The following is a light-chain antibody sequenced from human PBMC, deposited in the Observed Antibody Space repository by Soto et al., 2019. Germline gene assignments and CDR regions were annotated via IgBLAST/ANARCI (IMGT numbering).Light chain of an antibody. CDR2: GAS. Sequence: EIVLTQSPGTLSLPPGEGATLSCRASQIVRSTYLAWFQQKPGQAPRLXXYGASTRATGIPDRFSGSGSGTDLTLTISGLEPKDFALYYCQQYDITPPNTFGGGTKVDIK. J-gene: IGKJ4*01. CDR3: QQYDITPPNT. V-gene: IGKV3-20*01. CDR1: QIVRSTY.